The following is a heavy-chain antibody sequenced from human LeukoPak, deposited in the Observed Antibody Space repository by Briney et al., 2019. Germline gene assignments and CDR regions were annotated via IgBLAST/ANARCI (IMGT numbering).Heavy chain of an antibody. Sequence: PGGSLRLSCAASGFTFSSYAMSWVRQAPGKGLEWVPAISGSGGSTYYADSVKGRFTISRDNSKNTLYLQMNSLRAEDTAVYYCAKVLRGCSGGSCYYYFDYWGQGTLVTVSS. V-gene: IGHV3-23*01. CDR2: ISGSGGST. CDR3: AKVLRGCSGGSCYYYFDY. J-gene: IGHJ4*02. CDR1: GFTFSSYA. D-gene: IGHD2-15*01.